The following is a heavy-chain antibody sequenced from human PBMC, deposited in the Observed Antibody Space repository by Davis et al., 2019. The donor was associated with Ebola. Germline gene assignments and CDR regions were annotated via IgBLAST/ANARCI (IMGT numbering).Heavy chain of an antibody. D-gene: IGHD3-22*01. J-gene: IGHJ4*02. CDR2: ISAYNGNT. V-gene: IGHV1-18*01. Sequence: ASVKVSCKASGYTFTTYGISWVRQAPGQGLEWMGWISAYNGNTNYAQKLQGRVTMTTDTSTSTAYMELRSLRSDDTAVYFCARDVDSSGYYYARYFDYWGQGTLVTVSS. CDR1: GYTFTTYG. CDR3: ARDVDSSGYYYARYFDY.